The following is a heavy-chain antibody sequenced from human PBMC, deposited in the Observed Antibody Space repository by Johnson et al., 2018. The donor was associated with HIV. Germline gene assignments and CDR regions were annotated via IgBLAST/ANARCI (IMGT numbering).Heavy chain of an antibody. J-gene: IGHJ3*01. CDR3: ARGGLATPYF. CDR1: GFTFDDYG. Sequence: EVQLVESGGGVVQPGGSLRLSCAASGFTFDDYGMNWVRQAPGKGLEWVASIHQDGSTTYYVDSVKGRFTISRDNAKNSVYLQMNILRAEDTAVYYCARGGLATPYFWGQGTTVTVSS. D-gene: IGHD4-23*01. CDR2: IHQDGSTT. V-gene: IGHV3-7*03.